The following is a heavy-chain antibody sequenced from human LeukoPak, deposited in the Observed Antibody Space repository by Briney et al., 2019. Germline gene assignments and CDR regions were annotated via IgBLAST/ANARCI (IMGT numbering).Heavy chain of an antibody. CDR3: ARDGHTASIAAAGTKFWYFDL. CDR2: INPSGGST. Sequence: ASVKVSCKASGYTFTSYYMHWVRQAPGQGLEWMGIINPSGGSTSYAQKFQGRVTMTRDTSTSTVYMELSSLRSEDTAVYYCARDGHTASIAAAGTKFWYFDLWGRGTLVTVSS. D-gene: IGHD6-13*01. V-gene: IGHV1-46*01. J-gene: IGHJ2*01. CDR1: GYTFTSYY.